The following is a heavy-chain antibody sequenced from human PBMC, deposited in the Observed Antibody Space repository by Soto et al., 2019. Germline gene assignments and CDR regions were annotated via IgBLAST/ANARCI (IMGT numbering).Heavy chain of an antibody. J-gene: IGHJ6*02. Sequence: ASVKVSCKASGYTFTGYYMHWVRQAPGQGLEWMGWINPNSGGTNYAQKFQGWVTMTRDTSISTAYMELSRLRSDDTAVYYCARGRGWGSMIVAMDVWGQGTTATVSS. V-gene: IGHV1-2*04. D-gene: IGHD3-16*01. CDR1: GYTFTGYY. CDR3: ARGRGWGSMIVAMDV. CDR2: INPNSGGT.